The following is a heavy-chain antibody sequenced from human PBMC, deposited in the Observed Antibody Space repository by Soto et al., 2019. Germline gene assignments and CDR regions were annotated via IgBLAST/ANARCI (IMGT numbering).Heavy chain of an antibody. V-gene: IGHV3-23*01. CDR1: GFTFNNYA. CDR2: ITGGGAGT. D-gene: IGHD4-4*01. CDR3: AKCFRNYAADNFDN. Sequence: EVQLLESGGGLVQPGGSLRLSCAASGFTFNNYAMSWVRQAPGKGLEWVSTITGGGAGTYYADSVKGRFTISRDNSNNMLYLPMNRPRIGEPALFYCAKCFRNYAADNFDNWGQGTLVTVSS. J-gene: IGHJ4*02.